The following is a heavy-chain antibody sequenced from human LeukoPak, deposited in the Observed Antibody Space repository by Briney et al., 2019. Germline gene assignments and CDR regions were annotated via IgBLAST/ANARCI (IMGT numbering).Heavy chain of an antibody. J-gene: IGHJ4*02. CDR3: ARVAPSYYDFWSGYNY. D-gene: IGHD3-3*01. V-gene: IGHV1-18*01. Sequence: ASVKVSCKASGYTFTSYGISWVRQAPGQGLEWMGWISAYNGNTNYAQKLQGRVTMTTDTSTSTAYMELRSLRSDDTAVYYCARVAPSYYDFWSGYNYWGQGTLVTASS. CDR1: GYTFTSYG. CDR2: ISAYNGNT.